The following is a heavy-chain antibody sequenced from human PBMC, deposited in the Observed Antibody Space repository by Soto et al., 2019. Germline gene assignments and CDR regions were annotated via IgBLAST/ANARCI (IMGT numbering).Heavy chain of an antibody. Sequence: EVQLVESGGGLVQPGGSLRLSCAASGFTSSDHYMDWVRQATGKGLEWVGRIRNKVNSYTTEYAASVKGRFTVSRDDSKNSVYLQMNSLKTEDTAVYYRARHIPYHGKDVWGQGTTVTVSS. J-gene: IGHJ6*02. CDR3: ARHIPYHGKDV. CDR1: GFTSSDHY. D-gene: IGHD2-21*01. CDR2: IRNKVNSYTT. V-gene: IGHV3-72*01.